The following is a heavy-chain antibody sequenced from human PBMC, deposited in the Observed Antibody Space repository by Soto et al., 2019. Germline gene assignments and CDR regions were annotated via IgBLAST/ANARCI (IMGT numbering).Heavy chain of an antibody. CDR1: GYGFTTYG. CDR2: ISAHNGNT. Sequence: QVHLVQSGAEVKKPGASVKVSCKGSGYGFTTYGITWVRQAPGQGLEWMAWISAHNGNTNYAQKLQGRVTVTRDTSTSTAYMELRSLRSDDTAAYYCARGRYGDYWGQGALATVSS. J-gene: IGHJ4*02. V-gene: IGHV1-18*01. CDR3: ARGRYGDY. D-gene: IGHD1-1*01.